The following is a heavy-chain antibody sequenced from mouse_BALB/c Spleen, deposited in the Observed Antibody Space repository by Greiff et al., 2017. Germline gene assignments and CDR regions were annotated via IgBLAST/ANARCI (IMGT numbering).Heavy chain of an antibody. CDR3: TREYYGSSYDFDY. D-gene: IGHD1-1*01. CDR1: GFTFSSYT. V-gene: IGHV5-6-4*01. J-gene: IGHJ2*01. CDR2: ISSGGSYT. Sequence: EVKLMESGGGLVKPGGSLKLSCAASGFTFSSYTMSWVRQTPEKRLEWVATISSGGSYTYYPDSVKGRFTISRDNAKNTLYLQMSSLKSEDTAMYYCTREYYGSSYDFDYWGQGTTLTVSS.